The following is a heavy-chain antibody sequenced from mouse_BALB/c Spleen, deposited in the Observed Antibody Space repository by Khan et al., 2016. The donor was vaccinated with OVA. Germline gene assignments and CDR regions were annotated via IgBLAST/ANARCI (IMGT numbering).Heavy chain of an antibody. V-gene: IGHV1-7*01. CDR2: INPSTGYT. J-gene: IGHJ2*01. D-gene: IGHD1-1*01. CDR1: GYTFINYW. CDR3: ARRGLRWDFGY. Sequence: QIQLVQSGAELAKPGASVKMSCKASGYTFINYWILWVKQRPGQGLEWIGYINPSTGYTEYNQNFKDKATLTADKSSSTAYMQLSSLTSEDSAVYYCARRGLRWDFGYWGQGTTLTVSS.